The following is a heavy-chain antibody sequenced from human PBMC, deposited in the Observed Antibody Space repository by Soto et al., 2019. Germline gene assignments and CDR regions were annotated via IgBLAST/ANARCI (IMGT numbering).Heavy chain of an antibody. J-gene: IGHJ4*02. Sequence: SETLSLTCTVSGASLSSGSYYWSWIRQPPGKGLEWIGYFYYNGTTKYNPSLESRVTISADTSKNQSSLNLTSVTDAATAVYYCATISYCVKDYWGQGALVTVSS. CDR3: ATISYCVKDY. D-gene: IGHD1-26*01. V-gene: IGHV4-61*01. CDR1: GASLSSGSYY. CDR2: FYYNGTT.